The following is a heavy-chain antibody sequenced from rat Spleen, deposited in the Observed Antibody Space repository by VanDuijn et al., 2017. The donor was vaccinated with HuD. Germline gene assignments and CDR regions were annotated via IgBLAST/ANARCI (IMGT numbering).Heavy chain of an antibody. Sequence: QVQLKESGPGLVQPSQTLSLTCTVSGLSLTSNCVSWIRQPPGKGLEWMGVIWTHGGTDYNPAIKSRLTISRDTSKSQVFLKMNSLQTEDTAMYFCARGSAFFDYWGQGVMVTVSS. CDR2: IWTHGGT. CDR3: ARGSAFFDY. D-gene: IGHD3-3*01. V-gene: IGHV2-47*01. CDR1: GLSLTSNC. J-gene: IGHJ2*01.